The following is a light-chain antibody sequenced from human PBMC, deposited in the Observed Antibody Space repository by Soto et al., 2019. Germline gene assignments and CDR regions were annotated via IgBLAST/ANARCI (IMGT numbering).Light chain of an antibody. V-gene: IGLV2-23*02. CDR2: EVS. CDR1: SSDIGSYNL. Sequence: QSVLTQPASVSGSPGQSITISCTGTSSDIGSYNLVSWYQQHPGKAPKLMIYEVSTRPSGLSNRFSGSKSGNTASLTISGLQADDEADYYCCSYAGRTPLIFGGVTKLTVL. CDR3: CSYAGRTPLI. J-gene: IGLJ2*01.